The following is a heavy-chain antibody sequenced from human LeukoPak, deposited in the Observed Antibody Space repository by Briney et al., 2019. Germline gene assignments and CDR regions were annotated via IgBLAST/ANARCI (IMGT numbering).Heavy chain of an antibody. Sequence: PSETLSLTCTVSGXSISSYYWHWIRQPPGKGLEWIGCIYDSGTTNYNPSLKSRVTISGDTSKNQFSLKLSSVTAADTAVYFCARTGQQLVFASWGQGTLVTISS. D-gene: IGHD6-13*01. CDR1: GXSISSYY. V-gene: IGHV4-59*01. CDR2: IYDSGTT. CDR3: ARTGQQLVFAS. J-gene: IGHJ5*01.